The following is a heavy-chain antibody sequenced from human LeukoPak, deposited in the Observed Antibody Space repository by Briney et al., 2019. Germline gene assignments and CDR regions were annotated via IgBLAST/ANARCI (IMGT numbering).Heavy chain of an antibody. D-gene: IGHD3-10*01. CDR2: IYHSGST. CDR1: GYSISSGYY. CDR3: ARDSHGFGPSDP. J-gene: IGHJ5*02. V-gene: IGHV4-38-2*02. Sequence: SETLSLTCTVSGYSISSGYYWGWIRQPPGKGLEWIGSIYHSGSTYYNPSLKSRVTISVDTSKNQFSLKLSSVTAVDTAVYYCARDSHGFGPSDPWGQGTLVTVSS.